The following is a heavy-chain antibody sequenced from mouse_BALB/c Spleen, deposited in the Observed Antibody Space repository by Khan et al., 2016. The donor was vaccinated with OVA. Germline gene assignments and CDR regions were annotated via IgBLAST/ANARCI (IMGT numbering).Heavy chain of an antibody. CDR1: GYTFTDYY. V-gene: IGHV1-19*01. CDR2: VNPYNGGT. Sequence: EVQLQQSGPELVNPGASVKMSCKASGYTFTDYYMDWVKQSHGESFEWIGRVNPYNGGTTYNQKFKGKATLTVDKSSSTAYMELNSLTSEDSAVYDFARTFRFYYGNSDDYAMDYWGQGTSVTVSS. D-gene: IGHD1-1*01. CDR3: ARTFRFYYGNSDDYAMDY. J-gene: IGHJ4*01.